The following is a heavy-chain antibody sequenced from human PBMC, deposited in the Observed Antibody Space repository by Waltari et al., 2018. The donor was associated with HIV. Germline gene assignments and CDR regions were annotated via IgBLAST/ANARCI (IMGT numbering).Heavy chain of an antibody. CDR2: IHHSGEKT. CDR1: GFNFSIFD. CDR3: GKDFNWENGH. J-gene: IGHJ4*02. D-gene: IGHD7-27*01. V-gene: IGHV3-23*01. Sequence: EVQMLESGGALVQPGGSLRLSCSGSGFNFSIFDMNWVRQAPGKGLEWVANIHHSGEKTFYADSVKGRFTISRDNPKNTLYLQMNSLRVEDTAVYFCGKDFNWENGHWGQGTLVTVSS.